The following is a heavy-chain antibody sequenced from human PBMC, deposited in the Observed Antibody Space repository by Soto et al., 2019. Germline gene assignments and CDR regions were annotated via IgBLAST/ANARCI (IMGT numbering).Heavy chain of an antibody. CDR3: AKGGPVGATLYYFDH. J-gene: IGHJ4*02. CDR2: ITGGGGNT. D-gene: IGHD3-16*01. Sequence: EVQLLESGGGLVQPGGSLRLSCAASGFTFSNYAMNWVRQAPGKGLEWVSAITGGGGNTYHADSVKGRFTISRDNSKNTLYLQMNSLRAEDTAVYYCAKGGPVGATLYYFDHWGQGTLVTVSS. V-gene: IGHV3-23*01. CDR1: GFTFSNYA.